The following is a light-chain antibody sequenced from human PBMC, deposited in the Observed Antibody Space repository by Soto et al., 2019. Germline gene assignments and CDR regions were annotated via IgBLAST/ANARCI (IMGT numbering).Light chain of an antibody. V-gene: IGKV3-11*01. CDR3: QQRSNWPPYT. CDR1: QSISYY. Sequence: EIVLTQSPATVSLSPGERATLSCRASQSISYYLAWYQQKPGQAPRLLIYDAINRATGIPGRFRGSGSGTDFTLTISSLEPEDFAVYYCQQRSNWPPYTFGQGTKLEIK. J-gene: IGKJ2*01. CDR2: DAI.